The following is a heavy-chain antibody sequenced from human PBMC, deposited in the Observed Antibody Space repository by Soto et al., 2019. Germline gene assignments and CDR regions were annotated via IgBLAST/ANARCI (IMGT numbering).Heavy chain of an antibody. V-gene: IGHV3-43*01. CDR3: AKGPAGYSSGWYPAELYFDY. J-gene: IGHJ4*02. Sequence: GGSLRLSCAASGFTFDDYTMHWVRQAPGKGLEWVSLISWDGGSTYYADPVKGRFTISRDNSKNSLYLQMNSLRTEDTALYYCAKGPAGYSSGWYPAELYFDYWGQGTLVTVSS. CDR2: ISWDGGST. D-gene: IGHD6-19*01. CDR1: GFTFDDYT.